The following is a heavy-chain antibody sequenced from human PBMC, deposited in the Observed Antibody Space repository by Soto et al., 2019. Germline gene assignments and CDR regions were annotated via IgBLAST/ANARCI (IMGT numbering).Heavy chain of an antibody. D-gene: IGHD6-13*01. J-gene: IGHJ4*02. Sequence: GGSLRLSCAASGFTFSSYAMSWVRQAPGKGLEWVSAISGSGGSTYYADSVKGRFTISRDNSKNTLYLQMNSLRAEDTAVYYCAKDSGASSRYLYYYFDYWGQGTLVTVSS. CDR2: ISGSGGST. CDR3: AKDSGASSRYLYYYFDY. V-gene: IGHV3-23*01. CDR1: GFTFSSYA.